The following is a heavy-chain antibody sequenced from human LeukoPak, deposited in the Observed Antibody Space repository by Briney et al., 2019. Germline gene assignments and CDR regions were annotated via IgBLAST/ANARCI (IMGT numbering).Heavy chain of an antibody. CDR3: ARTTMVRGTYYMDV. J-gene: IGHJ6*03. V-gene: IGHV4-39*07. CDR1: GGSISSSSYY. D-gene: IGHD3-10*01. CDR2: IYYSGST. Sequence: SETLSLTCTVSGGSISSSSYYWGWIRQPPGKGLEWIGSIYYSGSTYYNPSLKSRVTISIDTSKNQFSLKLSSVTAADTAVYYCARTTMVRGTYYMDVWGKGTTVTVSS.